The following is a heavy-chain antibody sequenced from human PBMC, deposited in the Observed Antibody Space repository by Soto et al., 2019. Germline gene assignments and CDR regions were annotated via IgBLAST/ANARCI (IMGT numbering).Heavy chain of an antibody. J-gene: IGHJ6*03. Sequence: EVQLVESGGGLVKPGGSLRLSCAASGFTFSSYSMNWVRQAPGKGLEWVSSISSSSSYIYYADSVKGRFTISRDNAKNSLYLQMNSLRAEDTAVYYCARDLGCSGGSCYSSGGYMDVWGKGTTVTVCS. D-gene: IGHD2-15*01. CDR3: ARDLGCSGGSCYSSGGYMDV. CDR1: GFTFSSYS. V-gene: IGHV3-21*01. CDR2: ISSSSSYI.